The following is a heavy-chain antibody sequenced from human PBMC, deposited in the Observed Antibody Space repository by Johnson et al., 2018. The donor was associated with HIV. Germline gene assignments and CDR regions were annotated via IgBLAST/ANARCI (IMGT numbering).Heavy chain of an antibody. J-gene: IGHJ3*02. CDR2: ISYVGTNE. V-gene: IGHV3-30*04. D-gene: IGHD6-13*01. CDR1: GFTFSASA. Sequence: QVQLVESGGGVVQPGSSLRLSCAASGFTFSASAIHWVRQAPGKGLEWVAVISYVGTNEDYADSVKGRFTISRDNSKNTLYLQMNSLRAEETAVYYCARREEGRGEGVYQIWGQGTMVTVSS. CDR3: ARREEGRGEGVYQI.